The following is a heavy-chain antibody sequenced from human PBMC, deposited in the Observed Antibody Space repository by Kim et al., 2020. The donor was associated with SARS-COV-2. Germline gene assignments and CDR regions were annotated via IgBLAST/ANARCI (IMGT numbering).Heavy chain of an antibody. Sequence: SETLSLTCAVSGGSIRSSNWWSWVRQPPGKGLEWIGEIYHSGSTNYNPSLKSRVTISVDKSKNQFSLKLSSVTAADTAVYYCARGGLEVVVPAAYYYGMDVWGQGTTVTVSS. CDR1: GGSIRSSNW. CDR3: ARGGLEVVVPAAYYYGMDV. D-gene: IGHD2-2*01. J-gene: IGHJ6*02. V-gene: IGHV4-4*02. CDR2: IYHSGST.